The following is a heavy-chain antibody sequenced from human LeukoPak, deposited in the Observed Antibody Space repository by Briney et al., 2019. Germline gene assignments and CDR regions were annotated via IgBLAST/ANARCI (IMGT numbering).Heavy chain of an antibody. J-gene: IGHJ5*02. Sequence: SETLSLTCTVSGGSISSYYWSWIRQPAGKGLEWIGRIYTSGSTNYNPSLKSRVTMSVDTSKNQFSLKLSSVTAADTAVYYCARDTTIFGVVIVNWFDPWGQGTLVTVSS. CDR1: GGSISSYY. V-gene: IGHV4-4*07. CDR3: ARDTTIFGVVIVNWFDP. D-gene: IGHD3-3*01. CDR2: IYTSGST.